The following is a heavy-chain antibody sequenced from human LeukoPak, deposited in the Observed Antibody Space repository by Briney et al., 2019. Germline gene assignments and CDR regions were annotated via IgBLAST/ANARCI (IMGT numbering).Heavy chain of an antibody. CDR2: IIPILGIA. CDR3: AINAYCSRNSCWGNYYYYYMDV. J-gene: IGHJ6*03. Sequence: GSSVKVSCKASGGTFSSYAISWVRQAPGQGLEWMGRIIPILGIANYAQKFQGRVTITADKSTSTAYMGLSSLRSADTAMYYCAINAYCSRNSCWGNYYYYYMDVWGKGTTVTVSS. CDR1: GGTFSSYA. V-gene: IGHV1-69*04. D-gene: IGHD2-2*01.